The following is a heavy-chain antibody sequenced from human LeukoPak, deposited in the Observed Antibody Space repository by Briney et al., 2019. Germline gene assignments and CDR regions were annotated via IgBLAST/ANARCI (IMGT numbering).Heavy chain of an antibody. Sequence: SETLSLTCTVSGGSISSYYWSWIRQPPGKGLEWIGEINHSGSTNYNPSLKSRVTISVDTSKNQFSLKLSSVTAADTAVYYCAGGLTYSRIAAYWGQGTLVTVSS. CDR2: INHSGST. V-gene: IGHV4-34*01. CDR3: AGGLTYSRIAAY. CDR1: GGSISSYY. J-gene: IGHJ4*02. D-gene: IGHD1-26*01.